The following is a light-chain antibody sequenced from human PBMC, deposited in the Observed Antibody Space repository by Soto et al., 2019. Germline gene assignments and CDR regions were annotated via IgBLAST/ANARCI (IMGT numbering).Light chain of an antibody. V-gene: IGLV1-51*01. CDR1: SSNIGNNY. Sequence: QAVVTQPPSVSAAPGQKVTISCSGSSSNIGNNYVSWYQQLPGTAPKLLIYDNNKRPSGIPDRFSGSKSGTSATLGITGLQTGDEADYYCGTWDSSLSEVFGGGTQLTVL. J-gene: IGLJ3*02. CDR2: DNN. CDR3: GTWDSSLSEV.